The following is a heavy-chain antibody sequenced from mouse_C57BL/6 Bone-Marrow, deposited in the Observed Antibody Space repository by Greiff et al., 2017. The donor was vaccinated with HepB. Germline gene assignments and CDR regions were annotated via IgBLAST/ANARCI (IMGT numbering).Heavy chain of an antibody. CDR2: IYPRSGNT. CDR3: ANPFYYYGSSDLYWYFDV. D-gene: IGHD1-1*01. J-gene: IGHJ1*03. V-gene: IGHV1-81*01. CDR1: GYTFTSYG. Sequence: QVQLKQSGAELARPGASVKLSCKASGYTFTSYGISWVKQRTGQGLEWIGEIYPRSGNTYYNEKFKGKATLTADKSSSTAYMELRSLTSEDSAVYFCANPFYYYGSSDLYWYFDVWGTGTTVTVSS.